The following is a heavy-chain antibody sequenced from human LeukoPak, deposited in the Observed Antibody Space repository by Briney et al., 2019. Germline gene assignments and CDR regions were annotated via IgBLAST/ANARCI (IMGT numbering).Heavy chain of an antibody. Sequence: SVKVSCKASGGTFSSYAISWVRQAPGQGLEWMGGIIPIFGTANYAQKFQGRVTITADESTSTAYMELSSLGSEDTAVYYCARPKYYYDSSGYYPFDYWGQGTLVTVSS. J-gene: IGHJ4*02. CDR3: ARPKYYYDSSGYYPFDY. CDR2: IIPIFGTA. CDR1: GGTFSSYA. D-gene: IGHD3-22*01. V-gene: IGHV1-69*13.